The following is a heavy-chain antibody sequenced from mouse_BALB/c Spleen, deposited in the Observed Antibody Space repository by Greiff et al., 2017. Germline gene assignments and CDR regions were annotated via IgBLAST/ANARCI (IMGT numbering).Heavy chain of an antibody. CDR3: ARAGTGFDY. J-gene: IGHJ2*01. V-gene: IGHV7-3*02. CDR1: GFTFTDYY. CDR2: IRNKANGYTT. Sequence: EVKLVESGGGLVQPGGSLRLSCATSGFTFTDYYMSWVRQPPGKALEWLGFIRNKANGYTTEYSASVKGRFTISRDNSQSILYLQMNTLRAEDSATYYCARAGTGFDYWGQGTTLTVSS. D-gene: IGHD4-1*01.